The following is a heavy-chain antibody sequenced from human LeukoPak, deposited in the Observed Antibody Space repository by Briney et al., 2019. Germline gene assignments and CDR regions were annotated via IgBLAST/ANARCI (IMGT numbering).Heavy chain of an antibody. Sequence: GGSLRLSCAASGFTFSSYWMSWVRQAPGKGREWVANIKQDGSEKYYVDSVKGRFTISRDNAKNSLYLQMNSLRAEDTAVYYCARDFEESSGWYEGPGYWGQGTLVTVSS. CDR2: IKQDGSEK. CDR3: ARDFEESSGWYEGPGY. CDR1: GFTFSSYW. V-gene: IGHV3-7*01. D-gene: IGHD6-19*01. J-gene: IGHJ4*02.